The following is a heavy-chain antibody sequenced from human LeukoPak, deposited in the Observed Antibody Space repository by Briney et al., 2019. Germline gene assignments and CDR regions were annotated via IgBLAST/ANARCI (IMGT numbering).Heavy chain of an antibody. J-gene: IGHJ4*02. CDR3: AKDLSRIAVAGGHDY. CDR2: IKQDGSEK. CDR1: GFTFSTYW. V-gene: IGHV3-7*01. D-gene: IGHD6-13*01. Sequence: GGPLRLSCAASGFTFSTYWMTWVRQAPGKGLEWVANIKQDGSEKKYEDSVKGRFTISRDNADNSLFLQMNSLRAEDTAVYYCAKDLSRIAVAGGHDYWGQGTLVTVSS.